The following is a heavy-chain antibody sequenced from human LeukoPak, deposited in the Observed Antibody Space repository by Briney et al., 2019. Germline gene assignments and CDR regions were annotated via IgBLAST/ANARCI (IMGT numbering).Heavy chain of an antibody. CDR1: GYTFTSYG. J-gene: IGHJ4*02. CDR3: ARSGNDYGDYWDWRIDY. CDR2: ISAYNGNT. Sequence: GASVKVSCKASGYTFTSYGISWVRQAPGQGLEWMGWISAYNGNTNYAQKLQGRVTMTTDTSTSTAYMELRSLRSEDTAVYYCARSGNDYGDYWDWRIDYWGQGTLVTVSS. V-gene: IGHV1-18*01. D-gene: IGHD4-17*01.